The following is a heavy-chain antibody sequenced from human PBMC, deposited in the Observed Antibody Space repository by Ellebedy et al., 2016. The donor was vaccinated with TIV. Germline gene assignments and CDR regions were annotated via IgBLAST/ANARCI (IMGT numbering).Heavy chain of an antibody. Sequence: ASVKVSCKASGYSFTSYYMHWVRQAPGQGLEWMGWINPNSGGTNYAQKFQGRVTMTRDTSISAAYMELSRLRSDDTAVYSCARQPDMQGRGLDYWGQGTLVTVSS. J-gene: IGHJ4*02. CDR1: GYSFTSYY. CDR3: ARQPDMQGRGLDY. CDR2: INPNSGGT. V-gene: IGHV1-2*02. D-gene: IGHD1-14*01.